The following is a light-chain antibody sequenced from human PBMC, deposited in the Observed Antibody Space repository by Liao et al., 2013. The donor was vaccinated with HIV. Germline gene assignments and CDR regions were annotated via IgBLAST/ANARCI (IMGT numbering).Light chain of an antibody. CDR3: QAWDSRTVV. J-gene: IGLJ2*01. CDR1: KLGDNY. CDR2: QDS. V-gene: IGLV3-1*01. Sequence: SYELTQPPSVSVSPGQTASITCSGDKLGDNYACWYQQKPGQSPVLVIYQDSQRPSGIPERFSGSNSGNTATLTISGTQAMDEADYYCQAWDSRTVVFGGGTKLT.